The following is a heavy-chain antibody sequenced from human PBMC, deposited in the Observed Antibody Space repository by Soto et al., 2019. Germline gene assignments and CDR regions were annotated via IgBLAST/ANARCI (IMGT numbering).Heavy chain of an antibody. CDR3: ARNILVGTTDY. CDR1: GYSFSTHA. J-gene: IGHJ4*02. V-gene: IGHV1-3*05. D-gene: IGHD1-26*01. CDR2: INSGNDHT. Sequence: QVNLVQSGAEEKNPGASVKVSCKASGYSFSTHAMHWVRQAPGQGIEWVGWINSGNDHTIYSEKFQGRVTITSDTSATTAYMELSSLTSEDTAIYYCARNILVGTTDYWGQGTLVTVSA.